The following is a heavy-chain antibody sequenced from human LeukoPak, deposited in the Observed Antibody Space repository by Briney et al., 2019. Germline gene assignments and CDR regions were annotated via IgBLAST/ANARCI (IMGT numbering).Heavy chain of an antibody. CDR2: ISYDGSNK. Sequence: GGSLRLSCAASGFTFSSYAMHWVRQAPGKGLEWVAVISYDGSNKYYADSVKGRFTISRDNSKNTLYLQMNSLRAEDTAVYYCARVLAYCGGDCSIRGASDIWGQGTMVTVSS. D-gene: IGHD2-21*02. CDR3: ARVLAYCGGDCSIRGASDI. V-gene: IGHV3-30*04. J-gene: IGHJ3*02. CDR1: GFTFSSYA.